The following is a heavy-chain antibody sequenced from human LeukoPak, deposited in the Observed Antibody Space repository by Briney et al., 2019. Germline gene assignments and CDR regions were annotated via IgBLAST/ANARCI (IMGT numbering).Heavy chain of an antibody. CDR2: IYSGGST. Sequence: GGSLRLSCAASGFTVSSNYMSWVRQAPGKGLEWVSVIYSGGSTYYADSVKGRFTISRDNSKNTLYLQMNSLRAEDTAVYYCAKGGDTRSGWYIDYWGQGTLVTVSS. CDR1: GFTVSSNY. CDR3: AKGGDTRSGWYIDY. J-gene: IGHJ4*02. V-gene: IGHV3-53*01. D-gene: IGHD6-19*01.